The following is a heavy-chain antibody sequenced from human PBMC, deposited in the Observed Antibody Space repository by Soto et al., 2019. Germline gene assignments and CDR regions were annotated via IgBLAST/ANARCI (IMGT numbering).Heavy chain of an antibody. CDR3: ARGLYYGSGSYSPYGMDV. V-gene: IGHV1-69*01. CDR2: VSPPFRTS. D-gene: IGHD3-10*01. J-gene: IGHJ6*02. Sequence: QVQLVQSGAEVKKPGSSVKVSCKTSGVSFNNNGIGWVRQAPGHGLEWMGGVSPPFRTSNYARKFQGRISITADASTGTVNMELRSLTSEDTAQYYCARGLYYGSGSYSPYGMDVWGQGTTVTVSS. CDR1: GVSFNNNG.